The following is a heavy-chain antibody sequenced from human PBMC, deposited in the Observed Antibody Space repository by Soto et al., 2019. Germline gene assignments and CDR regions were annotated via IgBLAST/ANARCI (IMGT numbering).Heavy chain of an antibody. Sequence: PGGSLRLSCAASGFTFGTFAMSWVRQAPGKGLEWVSFISGSGDRTSYADPVKGRFTISRDTSENMLYLQMNSLRLEDTAIYYCAKLRHYDFWSGENWFDPWGQGTLVTVSS. CDR3: AKLRHYDFWSGENWFDP. D-gene: IGHD3-3*01. V-gene: IGHV3-23*01. CDR1: GFTFGTFA. CDR2: ISGSGDRT. J-gene: IGHJ5*02.